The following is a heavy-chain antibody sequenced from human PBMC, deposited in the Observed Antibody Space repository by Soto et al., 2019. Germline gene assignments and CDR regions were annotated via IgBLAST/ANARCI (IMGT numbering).Heavy chain of an antibody. Sequence: GGSLRLSCAASGFTFSSYWMSWVRQAPGKGLEWVANIRQDGSEKYYVDSVKGRFTISRDNAKNPLYLQMNSLRAEDTAVYYCARDKYQPLSWHWFDPWGQGTLVTVSS. CDR1: GFTFSSYW. J-gene: IGHJ5*02. CDR2: IRQDGSEK. D-gene: IGHD2-2*01. CDR3: ARDKYQPLSWHWFDP. V-gene: IGHV3-7*01.